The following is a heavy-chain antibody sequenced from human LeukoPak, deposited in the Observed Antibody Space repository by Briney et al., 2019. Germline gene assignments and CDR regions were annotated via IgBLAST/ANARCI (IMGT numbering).Heavy chain of an antibody. CDR1: GGSISSYY. Sequence: SETLSLTCTVSGGSISSYYWSWIRQPPGKGLEWIGYIYYSGSTNYNPSLKSRVTISVDASKNQFSLKLSSVTAADTDVYYCARERFGEFEPLDVWGKGTTVTVSS. V-gene: IGHV4-59*01. CDR3: ARERFGEFEPLDV. CDR2: IYYSGST. D-gene: IGHD3-10*01. J-gene: IGHJ6*03.